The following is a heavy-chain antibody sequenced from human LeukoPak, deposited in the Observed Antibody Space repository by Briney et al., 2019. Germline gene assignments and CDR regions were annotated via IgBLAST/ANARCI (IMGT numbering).Heavy chain of an antibody. V-gene: IGHV1-2*02. CDR3: ARGGIAATRNWFDP. Sequence: ASVKVSCKASGYTFTSYDINWVRQATGQGLEWMGWMNPNSGGTNYAQKFQGRVTMTRDTSISTAYMELSRLRSDDTAVYYCARGGIAATRNWFDPWGQGTLVTVSS. CDR1: GYTFTSYD. CDR2: MNPNSGGT. D-gene: IGHD6-13*01. J-gene: IGHJ5*02.